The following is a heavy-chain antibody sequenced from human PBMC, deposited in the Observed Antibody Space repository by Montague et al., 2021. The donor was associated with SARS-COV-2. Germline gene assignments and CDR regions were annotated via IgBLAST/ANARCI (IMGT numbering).Heavy chain of an antibody. Sequence: SLRLSYAASGFTFDDYAMHWVRQAPGKGLEWVSGISWNSGSIGYADSVKGRFTISRDNAKNSLYLQMNSLRAEDTALYYCAKDMASILRGVTPGFYYYYGMDVWGQGTTVTVSS. D-gene: IGHD3-10*01. CDR3: AKDMASILRGVTPGFYYYYGMDV. CDR2: ISWNSGSI. CDR1: GFTFDDYA. V-gene: IGHV3-9*01. J-gene: IGHJ6*02.